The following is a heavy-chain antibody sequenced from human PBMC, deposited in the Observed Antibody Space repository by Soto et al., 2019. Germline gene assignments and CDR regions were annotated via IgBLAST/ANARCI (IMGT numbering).Heavy chain of an antibody. CDR1: GFNFADAW. CDR2: IKSRTHGGTA. V-gene: IGHV3-15*05. Sequence: PGGSLRLSCATSGFNFADAWTGWVRQPPGRGLEWVGRIKSRTHGGTADFPAPLKGRFSISRDDSTSTLYLLMTSLQTEDTAVYHCTSDVGHMSLPLFSSWGQGTLVTVSS. CDR3: TSDVGHMSLPLFSS. J-gene: IGHJ5*02. D-gene: IGHD3-16*01.